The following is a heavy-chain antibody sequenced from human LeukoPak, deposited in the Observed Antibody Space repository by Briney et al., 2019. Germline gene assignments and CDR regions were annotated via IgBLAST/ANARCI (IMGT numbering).Heavy chain of an antibody. CDR1: GGTFSSYA. CDR2: IIPIFGTA. J-gene: IGHJ4*02. D-gene: IGHD2-2*02. CDR3: ARDPTAGPAAIGPFDY. V-gene: IGHV1-69*13. Sequence: SVKVSCKASGGTFSSYAISWVRQAPGQGLEWMGGIIPIFGTANYAQKFQGRVTITADESTSTAYMELSSLRSEDTAVYYCARDPTAGPAAIGPFDYWGQGTLVTVSS.